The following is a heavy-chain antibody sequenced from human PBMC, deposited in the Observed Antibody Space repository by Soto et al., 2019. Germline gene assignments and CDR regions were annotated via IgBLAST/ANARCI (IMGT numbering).Heavy chain of an antibody. V-gene: IGHV4-59*08. CDR1: GDSIGTYN. CDR3: VRQGIGALHGLVDV. J-gene: IGHJ6*02. Sequence: QVQLQASGPGLVKPSDTLSLTCTVSGDSIGTYNWGWIRQPPGKRLEWIGYIYSNGGTSYNPALKSRVTISADTSTKQFSLRLSSVTPADTAVYYCVRQGIGALHGLVDVWGQGTTVTVSS. D-gene: IGHD1-26*01. CDR2: IYSNGGT.